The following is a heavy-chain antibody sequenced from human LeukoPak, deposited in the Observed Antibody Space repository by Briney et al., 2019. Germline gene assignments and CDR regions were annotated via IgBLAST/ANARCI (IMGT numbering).Heavy chain of an antibody. V-gene: IGHV4-4*07. CDR1: GGSISSYY. D-gene: IGHD3-9*01. J-gene: IGHJ4*02. CDR2: IYTSGST. CDR3: ARGRGSTYYDILTGYYPRPYYFDY. Sequence: PSETLSLTCTVPGGSISSYYWSWIRQPAGKGLEWIGRIYTSGSTNYNPSLKSRVTMSVDTSKNQFSLKLSSVTAADTAVYYCARGRGSTYYDILTGYYPRPYYFDYWGQGTLVTVSS.